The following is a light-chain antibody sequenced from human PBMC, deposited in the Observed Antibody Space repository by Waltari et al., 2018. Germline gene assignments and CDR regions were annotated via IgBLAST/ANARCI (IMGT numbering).Light chain of an antibody. CDR1: SSDVGGYNY. V-gene: IGLV2-8*01. J-gene: IGLJ2*01. Sequence: QSALTQPPSASGSPGQSVTISCTGTSSDVGGYNYVSGYQQHPGKAPKLMIYEVIKRPSGVPDRFSGSKAGNTASLTVSGLQAEDEADYYCSSYAGSIYVVFGGGTKLTVL. CDR3: SSYAGSIYVV. CDR2: EVI.